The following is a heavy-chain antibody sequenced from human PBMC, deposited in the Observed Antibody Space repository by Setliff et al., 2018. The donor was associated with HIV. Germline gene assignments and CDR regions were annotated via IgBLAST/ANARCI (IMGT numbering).Heavy chain of an antibody. J-gene: IGHJ4*02. Sequence: GGSLRLSCAASGFTFDDYAMHWVRQAPGKGLEWVSGITWNSGSIAYADSVKGRFTISRDNSKNTLYLQMNSLRADDTALYFCAKSTGSVLGTYYFDNWGQGTLVTVSS. D-gene: IGHD3-10*01. CDR2: ITWNSGSI. V-gene: IGHV3-9*01. CDR3: AKSTGSVLGTYYFDN. CDR1: GFTFDDYA.